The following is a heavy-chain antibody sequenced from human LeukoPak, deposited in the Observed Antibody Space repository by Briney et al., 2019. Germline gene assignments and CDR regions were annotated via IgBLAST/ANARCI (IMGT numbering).Heavy chain of an antibody. Sequence: GASVKVSCKASGYTFSGSYMHWVRQAPGQGPEWMGWINTNSATNYAKRFQDRVTMTRDTSISTAYMELTRLRSEDTAVYYCARGKMNGDDFDYWGQGTLVTVSS. CDR2: INTNSAT. V-gene: IGHV1-2*02. CDR1: GYTFSGSY. J-gene: IGHJ4*02. D-gene: IGHD4-17*01. CDR3: ARGKMNGDDFDY.